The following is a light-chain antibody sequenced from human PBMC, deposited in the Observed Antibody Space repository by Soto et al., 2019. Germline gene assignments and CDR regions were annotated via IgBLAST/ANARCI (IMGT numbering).Light chain of an antibody. CDR3: QQSYSTTWP. J-gene: IGKJ1*01. V-gene: IGKV1-39*01. CDR1: QGISTY. Sequence: DVQMTQSPSALSASVGDRVTITCRASQGISTYLNWYHQKPGKAPKLLIYAASSLQSGVPSRFSGSGSETDFTLTISSLQPEDFATYSCQQSYSTTWPFGQGAKAAIK. CDR2: AAS.